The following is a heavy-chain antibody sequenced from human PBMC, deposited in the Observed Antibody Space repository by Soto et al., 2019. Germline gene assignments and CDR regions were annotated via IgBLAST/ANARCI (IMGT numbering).Heavy chain of an antibody. CDR2: IYSRGST. J-gene: IGHJ6*03. CDR3: ARHGGEGYSYGWSHYYYYYMDV. CDR1: GGSISSSSYY. V-gene: IGHV4-39*01. Sequence: SETLSLTCTVSGGSISSSSYYWGWIRQPPGKRMEWIGSIYSRGSTNYNTSIKRQVKISQDTSKNQFSLKLSSVTAADTAVYYFARHGGEGYSYGWSHYYYYYMDVWGKGTTVT. D-gene: IGHD5-18*01.